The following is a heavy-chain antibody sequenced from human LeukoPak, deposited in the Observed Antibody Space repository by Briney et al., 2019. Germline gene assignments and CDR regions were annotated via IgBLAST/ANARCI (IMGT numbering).Heavy chain of an antibody. D-gene: IGHD3-22*01. CDR3: ARLQYYYGNTGYYYPYYFDY. CDR1: GYSFTTYW. V-gene: IGHV5-51*01. CDR2: ISPGDSDT. J-gene: IGHJ4*02. Sequence: GESLKISCKGSGYSFTTYWIGWVRQKPGKGLEWMGIISPGDSDTRYSPPFQGQVTISADESISTAYLQWSSLKASDTAMYYCARLQYYYGNTGYYYPYYFDYWGQGTLVTLSS.